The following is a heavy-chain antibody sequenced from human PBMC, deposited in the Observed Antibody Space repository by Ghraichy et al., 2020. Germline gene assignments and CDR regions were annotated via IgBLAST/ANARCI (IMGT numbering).Heavy chain of an antibody. V-gene: IGHV1-24*01. CDR2: FDPEDGET. J-gene: IGHJ4*02. CDR3: ATGYSSGWSRSYFDY. CDR1: GYTLTELS. D-gene: IGHD6-19*01. Sequence: ASVKVSCKVSGYTLTELSMHWVRQAPGKGLEWMEGFDPEDGETIYAQKFQGRVTMTEDTSTDTAYMELSSLRSEDTAVYYCATGYSSGWSRSYFDYWGQGTLVTVSS.